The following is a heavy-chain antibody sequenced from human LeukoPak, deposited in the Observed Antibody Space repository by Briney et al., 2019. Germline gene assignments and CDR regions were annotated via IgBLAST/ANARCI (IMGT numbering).Heavy chain of an antibody. D-gene: IGHD6-13*01. J-gene: IGHJ4*02. V-gene: IGHV3-23*01. Sequence: GGSLRLSCAASGFIFSNYAMSWVRQAPGKGLEWVSAISGSGGSTYYADSVKGRFTISRDNSKNTLYLQMNSLRGEDTAIYYCARWGQIAAAGRGGRGGFDYWGQGTLVTVSS. CDR2: ISGSGGST. CDR1: GFIFSNYA. CDR3: ARWGQIAAAGRGGRGGFDY.